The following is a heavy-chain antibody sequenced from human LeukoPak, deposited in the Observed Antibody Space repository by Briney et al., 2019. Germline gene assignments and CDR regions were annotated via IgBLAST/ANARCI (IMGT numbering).Heavy chain of an antibody. Sequence: GRSLRLSCAASGFTFSSYAMHWVRQAPGKGLEWVAVISYDGSNKYYADSVKGRFTISRDNSKNTLYLQMNSLRAEDTAVYYCARDLEDIVVVPAEDGYWGQGTLVTVSS. D-gene: IGHD2-2*01. CDR1: GFTFSSYA. J-gene: IGHJ4*02. CDR2: ISYDGSNK. CDR3: ARDLEDIVVVPAEDGY. V-gene: IGHV3-30-3*01.